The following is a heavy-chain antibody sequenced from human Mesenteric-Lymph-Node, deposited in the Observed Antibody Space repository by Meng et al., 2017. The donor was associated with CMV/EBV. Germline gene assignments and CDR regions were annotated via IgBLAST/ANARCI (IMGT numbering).Heavy chain of an antibody. CDR2: IIGGDGNT. V-gene: IGHV1-3*01. D-gene: IGHD3-10*01. Sequence: SYTMHWMRQAPGQTLEWMGWIIGGDGNTRYSQKFQGRVTITRDTSASTGYMQLSSLRSEDTAVYYCARSDFDYHGSGSYFSRLPDYWGQGTLVTVS. CDR3: ARSDFDYHGSGSYFSRLPDY. J-gene: IGHJ4*02. CDR1: SYT.